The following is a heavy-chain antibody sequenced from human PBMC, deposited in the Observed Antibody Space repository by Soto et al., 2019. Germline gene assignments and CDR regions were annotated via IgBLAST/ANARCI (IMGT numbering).Heavy chain of an antibody. D-gene: IGHD6-13*01. CDR3: ARSLSIAAAGTRWFDP. CDR1: GGSISSYY. CDR2: IYYSGST. J-gene: IGHJ5*02. V-gene: IGHV4-59*01. Sequence: KPSETLSLTCTVSGGSISSYYWSWIRQPPGKGLEWIGYIYYSGSTNYNPSLKSRVTISVDTSKNQFSLKLSSVTAADTAVYYCARSLSIAAAGTRWFDPWGQGTLVTVSS.